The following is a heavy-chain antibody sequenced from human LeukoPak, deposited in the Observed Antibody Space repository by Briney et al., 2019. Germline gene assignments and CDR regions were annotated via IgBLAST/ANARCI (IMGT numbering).Heavy chain of an antibody. V-gene: IGHV3-9*01. Sequence: SLRLSCAASGFTFDDYAMHWVRQAPGKGLEWVSGISWNSGSIGYADSVKGRFTISRDNAKNSLYLQMNSLRAEDTALYYCAKDLRRSYYYGMDVWGQGTTVTVSS. CDR3: AKDLRRSYYYGMDV. J-gene: IGHJ6*02. CDR1: GFTFDDYA. CDR2: ISWNSGSI.